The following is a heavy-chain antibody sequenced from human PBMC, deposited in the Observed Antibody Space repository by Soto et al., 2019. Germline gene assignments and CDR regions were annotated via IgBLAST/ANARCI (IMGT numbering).Heavy chain of an antibody. CDR3: ARRGDYDWYFDL. J-gene: IGHJ2*01. Sequence: LQLQESGPGLVKPSETLSLTCTISDGSISTTNYYWGWIRQPPGKGLEWIGTIYDSGSTYYNPSLKSRVTISVDTSKNQFSLKLSSVTAADTAVYYCARRGDYDWYFDLWGRGTLVTVSS. CDR1: DGSISTTNYY. V-gene: IGHV4-39*01. CDR2: IYDSGST. D-gene: IGHD4-17*01.